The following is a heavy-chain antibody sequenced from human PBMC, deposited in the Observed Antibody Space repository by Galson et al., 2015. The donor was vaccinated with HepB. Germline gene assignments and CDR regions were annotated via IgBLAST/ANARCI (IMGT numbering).Heavy chain of an antibody. D-gene: IGHD3-9*01. Sequence: SVKVSCKASGYTFTSYYMHWVRQAPGQGLKWMGIINPSGGTTSYAQKFQGRVTMTRDTSTSTVYMELSSLRSEDTAVYYCARDPLYYDILTSYPINFNYYGMDVWGQGTTVTVSS. V-gene: IGHV1-46*01. J-gene: IGHJ6*02. CDR1: GYTFTSYY. CDR3: ARDPLYYDILTSYPINFNYYGMDV. CDR2: INPSGGTT.